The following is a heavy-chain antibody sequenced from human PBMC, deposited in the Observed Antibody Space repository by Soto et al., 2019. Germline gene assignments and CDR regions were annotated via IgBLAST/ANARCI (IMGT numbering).Heavy chain of an antibody. D-gene: IGHD1-26*01. CDR3: ARRATTSAAYFDR. Sequence: PRGSQRLSCAAAGFTFSHYRMSWVRQAPGKGLEWVANIKQDGSEKNYKDSVKGRLTIYRDNAKNSLSLQMDSLRAEDTAVYYCARRATTSAAYFDRSCRGTLVTVS. CDR2: IKQDGSEK. CDR1: GFTFSHYR. V-gene: IGHV3-7*01. J-gene: IGHJ2*01.